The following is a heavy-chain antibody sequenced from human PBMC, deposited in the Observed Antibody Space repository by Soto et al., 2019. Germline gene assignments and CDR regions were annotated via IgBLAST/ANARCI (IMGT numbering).Heavy chain of an antibody. D-gene: IGHD3-3*01. CDR3: ARAYDFWSGYGAQGDY. J-gene: IGHJ4*02. CDR1: GYTFTSYG. CDR2: ISAYNGNT. Sequence: QVQLVQSGAEVKKPGASVKVSCKASGYTFTSYGISWVRQAPGQGLEWRGWISAYNGNTNYAQKLQGRVTMTTDTSTSTAYMELRSLRSDDAAVYHCARAYDFWSGYGAQGDYWGQGTLVTVSS. V-gene: IGHV1-18*01.